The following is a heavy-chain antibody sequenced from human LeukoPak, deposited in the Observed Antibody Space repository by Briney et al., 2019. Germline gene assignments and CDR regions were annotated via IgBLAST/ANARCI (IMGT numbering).Heavy chain of an antibody. J-gene: IGHJ4*02. CDR1: GFTFSSYG. Sequence: RPGGSMRLSCAASGFTFSSYGMHWVRQAPGKGLEWVAVIWYDGSNKYYADSVKGRFTISRDNSKNTLYLQMNSLRAEDTAVYYCARDPADSSGYNDYWGQGTLVTVSS. D-gene: IGHD3-22*01. CDR2: IWYDGSNK. V-gene: IGHV3-33*01. CDR3: ARDPADSSGYNDY.